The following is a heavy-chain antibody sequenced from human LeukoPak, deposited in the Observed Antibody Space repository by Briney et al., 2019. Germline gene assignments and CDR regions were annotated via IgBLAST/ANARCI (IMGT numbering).Heavy chain of an antibody. CDR3: ARAGYGDYYPFDY. CDR2: IYYSGST. J-gene: IGHJ4*02. D-gene: IGHD3-22*01. V-gene: IGHV4-59*01. CDR1: GGSISGFY. Sequence: SETLSLTCTVSGGSISGFYWNWIRQSPGKGLEWIGYIYYSGSTNYNPSLKSRVTMSVDTFKNQFSLKLSSVTAADTAVYYCARAGYGDYYPFDYWGQGTLVTVSS.